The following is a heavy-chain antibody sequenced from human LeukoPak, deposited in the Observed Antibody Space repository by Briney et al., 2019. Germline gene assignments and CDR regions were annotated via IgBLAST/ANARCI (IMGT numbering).Heavy chain of an antibody. J-gene: IGHJ6*02. D-gene: IGHD3-10*01. CDR2: ISWNSGSI. V-gene: IGHV3-9*01. CDR1: GFTFSSYW. Sequence: GGSLRLSCAASGFTFSSYWMHWVRQAPGKGLEWVSGISWNSGSIGYADSVKGRFTISRDNAKNSLYLQMNSLRAEDTALYYCAKDMGPSGYYYSMDVWGQGTTVTVSS. CDR3: AKDMGPSGYYYSMDV.